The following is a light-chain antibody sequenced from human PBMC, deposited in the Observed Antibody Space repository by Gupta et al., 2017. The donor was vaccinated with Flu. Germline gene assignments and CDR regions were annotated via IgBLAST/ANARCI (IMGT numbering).Light chain of an antibody. Sequence: DIVMTQSPLSLAVTPGEPASISCSSSQSLLHSNGYNYLDWYLQKPGQSPQLLMSLASNRASGVPDRFSGSGSGTDFTLKISRGEAEDVGVYYCMQYRKSPSSFGQGTKVEIK. CDR3: MQYRKSPSS. V-gene: IGKV2-28*01. CDR2: LAS. CDR1: QSLLHSNGYNY. J-gene: IGKJ2*03.